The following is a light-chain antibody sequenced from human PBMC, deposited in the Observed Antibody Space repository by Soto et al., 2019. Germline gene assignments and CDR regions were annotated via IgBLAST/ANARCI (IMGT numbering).Light chain of an antibody. CDR3: QQYYGYPYT. Sequence: DIQMTQSPSTLSASVGDRVTITCRASQSISSWLAWYQQKPGKAPKLLIYDASSLESGAPSRFTGSGSGTEFTLTISSLQPDDFATYYCQQYYGYPYTFSQGTKVDIK. J-gene: IGKJ2*01. CDR1: QSISSW. V-gene: IGKV1-5*01. CDR2: DAS.